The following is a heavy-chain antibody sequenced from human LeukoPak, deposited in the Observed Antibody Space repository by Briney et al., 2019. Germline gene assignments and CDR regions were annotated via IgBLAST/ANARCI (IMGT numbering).Heavy chain of an antibody. V-gene: IGHV4-38-2*02. CDR2: IYHSGST. CDR1: GYSISSGYY. CDR3: ARGVSGNWFDP. D-gene: IGHD3-10*01. J-gene: IGHJ5*02. Sequence: SETLSLTCTVSGYSISSGYYWGWIRQPPGKGLEWIGSIYHSGSTYYSPSLKSRVTISVDTSKNQFSLKLSSVTAADTAVYYCARGVSGNWFDPWGQGTLVTVSS.